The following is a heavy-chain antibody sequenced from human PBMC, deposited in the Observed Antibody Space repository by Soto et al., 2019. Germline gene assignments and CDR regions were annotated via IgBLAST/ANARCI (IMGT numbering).Heavy chain of an antibody. CDR3: ARGAKGDYYYYYMDV. Sequence: SETLSLTCTVSGGSISSYYWSWIRQPPGKGLEWIGYIYYSGSTNYNPSLKSRVTISVDTSKNQFSLKLSSVTAADTAVYYCARGAKGDYYYYYMDVWGKGTTVTVSS. CDR1: GGSISSYY. V-gene: IGHV4-59*08. CDR2: IYYSGST. J-gene: IGHJ6*03. D-gene: IGHD3-16*01.